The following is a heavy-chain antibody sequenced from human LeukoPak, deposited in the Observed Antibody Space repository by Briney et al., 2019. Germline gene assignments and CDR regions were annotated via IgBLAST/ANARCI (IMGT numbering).Heavy chain of an antibody. CDR1: GFTFSSYA. D-gene: IGHD5-24*01. CDR2: ISYDGSNK. Sequence: GGSLRLSCAASGFTFSSYAMHWVRQAPGKGLEWVAVISYDGSNKYYADSVKGRFTISRDNSKNTLYLQMNSLRAEDTAVYYCARERRDGYKVSRSYYYYMDVWGKGTTVTVSS. V-gene: IGHV3-30-3*01. CDR3: ARERRDGYKVSRSYYYYMDV. J-gene: IGHJ6*03.